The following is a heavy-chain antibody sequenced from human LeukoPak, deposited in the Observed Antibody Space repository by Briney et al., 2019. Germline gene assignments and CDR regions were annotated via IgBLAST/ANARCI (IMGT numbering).Heavy chain of an antibody. D-gene: IGHD6-19*01. V-gene: IGHV3-21*01. J-gene: IGHJ6*02. CDR3: ASLLAVAGTEYYYYYYGMDV. CDR1: GFTFSSYS. Sequence: GGSLRLSCAASGFTFSSYSMNWVRQAPGKGLEWVSSISSSSYIYYADSVKGRFTISRDNAKNSLYLQMNSLRAEDTAVYYCASLLAVAGTEYYYYYYGMDVWGQGTTVTVSS. CDR2: ISSSSYI.